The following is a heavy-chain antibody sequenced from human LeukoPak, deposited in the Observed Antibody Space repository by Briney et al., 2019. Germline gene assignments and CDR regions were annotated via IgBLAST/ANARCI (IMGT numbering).Heavy chain of an antibody. Sequence: GGSLRPSCAASGFTFSNYGIHWVRQAPGKGLEWVAAIWSDENVKYYADSVKGRFTISRDNAKNSLYLQMNSLRAEDTAVYYCARDRWFGESYYFDYWGQGTLVTVSS. CDR3: ARDRWFGESYYFDY. CDR1: GFTFSNYG. CDR2: IWSDENVK. D-gene: IGHD3-10*01. V-gene: IGHV3-33*01. J-gene: IGHJ4*02.